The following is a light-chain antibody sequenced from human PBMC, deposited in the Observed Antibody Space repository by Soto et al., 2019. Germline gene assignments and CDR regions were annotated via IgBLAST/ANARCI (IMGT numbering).Light chain of an antibody. CDR2: GAS. J-gene: IGKJ1*01. CDR3: HQYGSSPQT. Sequence: EIVVTQSPGTLSFSPGERATLSCRASQSVSSSYLAWYQQKPGQAPRLLIYGASSRATGIPDRFTGSGSGTDFTLTISRLEPEDFAVFYCHQYGSSPQTFGQGTKVDIK. CDR1: QSVSSSY. V-gene: IGKV3-20*01.